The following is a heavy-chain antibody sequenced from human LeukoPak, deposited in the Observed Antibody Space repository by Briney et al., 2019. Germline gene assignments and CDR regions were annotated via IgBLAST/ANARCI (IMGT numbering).Heavy chain of an antibody. CDR2: INPSGGST. J-gene: IGHJ4*02. Sequence: GASVKVSCKASGYTFTSYYMHWVRQAPGQGLEWMGIINPSGGSTSYAQKFQGRVTMTRDTSKNQFSLKLSSVTAADTAVYYCARQVVGYYDFWSGYYRGSYFDYWGQGTLVTVSS. CDR3: ARQVVGYYDFWSGYYRGSYFDY. CDR1: GYTFTSYY. V-gene: IGHV1-46*01. D-gene: IGHD3-3*01.